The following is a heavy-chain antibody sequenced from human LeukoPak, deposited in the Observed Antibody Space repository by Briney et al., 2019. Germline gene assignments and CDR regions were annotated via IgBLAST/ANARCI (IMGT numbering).Heavy chain of an antibody. CDR3: ARDYKYYYGSGPDSCFDY. CDR2: INPNSGGT. V-gene: IGHV1-2*02. CDR1: GYTFTGYY. J-gene: IGHJ4*02. Sequence: ASVKVSCKASGYTFTGYYMHWVRQAPGQGLEWMGWINPNSGGTNYAQKFQGRVTMTRDTSISTAYMELSRLRSDDTAVYYCARDYKYYYGSGPDSCFDYWGQGTLVTVSS. D-gene: IGHD3-10*01.